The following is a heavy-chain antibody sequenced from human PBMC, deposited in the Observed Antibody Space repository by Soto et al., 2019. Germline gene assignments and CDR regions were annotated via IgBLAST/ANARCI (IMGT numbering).Heavy chain of an antibody. J-gene: IGHJ4*02. D-gene: IGHD3-22*01. V-gene: IGHV3-23*01. CDR2: ISGSGGST. Sequence: PGESLKISCAASGFTFSSYAMSWVRQAPGKGLEWVSAISGSGGSTYYADSVKGRFTISRDNSKNTLYLQMNSLRAEDTAVYYCAKAPKHYYDSSGYSSLFDYWGQGTLVTVSS. CDR1: GFTFSSYA. CDR3: AKAPKHYYDSSGYSSLFDY.